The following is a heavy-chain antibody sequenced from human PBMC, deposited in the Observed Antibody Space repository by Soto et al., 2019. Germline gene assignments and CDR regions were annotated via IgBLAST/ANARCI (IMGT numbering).Heavy chain of an antibody. J-gene: IGHJ4*02. CDR2: ISGSSTYI. V-gene: IGHV3-21*01. Sequence: EVQLVESGGGLVKSGGSLRLSCAASGFIFSRYTMNWVRQAPGKGLEWVSSISGSSTYIYYADSVKGRFTISRGNSLYLQMRSLRAEDTAVYYCVRGWLRDPWMYWGQGTLVTVSS. CDR1: GFIFSRYT. D-gene: IGHD5-12*01. CDR3: VRGWLRDPWMY.